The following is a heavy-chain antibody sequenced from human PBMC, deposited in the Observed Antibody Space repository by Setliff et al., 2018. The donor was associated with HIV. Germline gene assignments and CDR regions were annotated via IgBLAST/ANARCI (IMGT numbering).Heavy chain of an antibody. V-gene: IGHV1-18*01. CDR3: ARVRDGYNYGLGWYFDL. J-gene: IGHJ2*01. CDR1: GYTFTSYG. CDR2: ISAYNGNT. D-gene: IGHD5-12*01. Sequence: ASVKVSCKASGYTFTSYGISWVRQAPGQGLEWMGWISAYNGNTNYAQKFQGRVTITADESTSTAYMELSSLRSEDTAVYYCARVRDGYNYGLGWYFDLWGRGTLVTVSS.